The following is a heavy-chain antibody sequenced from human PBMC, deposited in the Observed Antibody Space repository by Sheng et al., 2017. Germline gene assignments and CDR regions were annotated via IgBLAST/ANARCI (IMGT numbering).Heavy chain of an antibody. CDR1: GYYISSAYF. CDR2: IYQSGST. J-gene: IGHJ4*02. Sequence: QVQLQESGPGLVKPSETLSLTCTVSGYYISSAYFWGWIRQPPGKGLEWIGSIYQSGSTYYNPSLKSRVTISVDMSKNQFSLKLTSVTAADTAVYYCARLPGSYYADYWGQGTLVTVSS. V-gene: IGHV4-38-2*02. D-gene: IGHD1-26*01. CDR3: ARLPGSYYADY.